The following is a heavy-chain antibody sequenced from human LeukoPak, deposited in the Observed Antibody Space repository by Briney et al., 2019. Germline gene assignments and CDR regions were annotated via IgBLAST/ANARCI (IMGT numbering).Heavy chain of an antibody. Sequence: SQTLSLTCTVSGGSISSGSYYWSWIRQPAGKGLEWIGRIYTSGSTNYNASLKSRVTISVDTSKNQFSLKLSSVTAADTAVYYCARDIDYGDYYAYYYGMDVWGQGTTVTVSS. CDR3: ARDIDYGDYYAYYYGMDV. CDR2: IYTSGST. D-gene: IGHD4-17*01. CDR1: GGSISSGSYY. J-gene: IGHJ6*02. V-gene: IGHV4-61*02.